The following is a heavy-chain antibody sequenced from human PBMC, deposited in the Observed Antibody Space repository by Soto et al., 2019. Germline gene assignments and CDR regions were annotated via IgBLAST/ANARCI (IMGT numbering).Heavy chain of an antibody. V-gene: IGHV1-69*13. CDR2: IIPMFGTP. J-gene: IGHJ4*02. Sequence: VASVKVSCKASRVTFNSQYMRWVREAPGQGLEWMGGIIPMFGTPHYAEKFQDRVTITADESTGTAYLELSSLTSEDTAVYYCATSEGRDGYSFDYWGPGTLVTVSS. D-gene: IGHD5-12*01. CDR3: ATSEGRDGYSFDY. CDR1: RVTFNSQY.